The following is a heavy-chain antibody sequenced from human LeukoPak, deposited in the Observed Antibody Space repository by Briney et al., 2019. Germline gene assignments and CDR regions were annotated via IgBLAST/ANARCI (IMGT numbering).Heavy chain of an antibody. D-gene: IGHD6-19*01. Sequence: GGSLRLSCAASGFILSNYWMSWVRQAPGKGPEWVANITQDGSEKYYVDSVKGRFAISRDNAKNSLYLQMNSLRAEDTAVYYCARYGNGAWLAHYSFDIWGQGTMVTVSA. CDR1: GFILSNYW. J-gene: IGHJ3*02. CDR3: ARYGNGAWLAHYSFDI. V-gene: IGHV3-7*01. CDR2: ITQDGSEK.